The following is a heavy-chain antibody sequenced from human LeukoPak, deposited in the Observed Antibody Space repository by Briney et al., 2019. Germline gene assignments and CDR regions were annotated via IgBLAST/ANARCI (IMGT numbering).Heavy chain of an antibody. CDR1: GGSISSSSYY. J-gene: IGHJ6*03. D-gene: IGHD3-10*01. Sequence: SETLSLTCTVSGGSISSSSYYWGWIRQPPGKGLEWIGSIYYSGSTYYNPSLKSRVTMSVATSKNQLSLRLSSVTAADTAVYYCARARYGSGSYHFMDVWGKGTTVTISS. CDR2: IYYSGST. V-gene: IGHV4-39*07. CDR3: ARARYGSGSYHFMDV.